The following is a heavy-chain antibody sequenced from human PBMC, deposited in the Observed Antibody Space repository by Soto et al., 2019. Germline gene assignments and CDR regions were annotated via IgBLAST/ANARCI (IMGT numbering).Heavy chain of an antibody. D-gene: IGHD6-6*01. Sequence: QVPLLQSGAEVKKPGASVKVSCNASGYTFTSYGITWMRQAPGQGLEWMGWISAYNGDTHYTQRLQGRVTMTTDTSTSTAYMELRGLRSDDTAVYYCARVRQLADYFYYYMDVWGKGTTVTVSS. CDR2: ISAYNGDT. J-gene: IGHJ6*03. CDR3: ARVRQLADYFYYYMDV. CDR1: GYTFTSYG. V-gene: IGHV1-18*01.